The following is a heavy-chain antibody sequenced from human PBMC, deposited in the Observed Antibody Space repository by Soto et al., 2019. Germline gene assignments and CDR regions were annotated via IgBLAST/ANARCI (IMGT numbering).Heavy chain of an antibody. V-gene: IGHV4-31*03. CDR2: IYYSGST. Sequence: SETLSLTCTVSGGSISSGGYYWSWIRQHPGRGLEWIGYIYYSGSTYYNPSLKSRVTISVDTSKNQFSLKLSSVTAADTAVYYCARGDYYDSSGYYDRALKIKFDYWGQGTLVT. CDR3: ARGDYYDSSGYYDRALKIKFDY. J-gene: IGHJ4*02. D-gene: IGHD3-22*01. CDR1: GGSISSGGYY.